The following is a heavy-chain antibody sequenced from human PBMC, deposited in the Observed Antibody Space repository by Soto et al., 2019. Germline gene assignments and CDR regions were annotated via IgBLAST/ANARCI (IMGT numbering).Heavy chain of an antibody. V-gene: IGHV3-30*04. Sequence: GGSLRLSCAVSGFTFSMYAMHWARQAPGKGLEWVAVTSSDGASKYYSDSVKGRFTISRDNSKNTLFLQMNSLRPEDTAVYYCAKDCFQRWDVEAVWGQGTTVPVSS. J-gene: IGHJ6*02. CDR3: AKDCFQRWDVEAV. CDR2: TSSDGASK. D-gene: IGHD1-26*01. CDR1: GFTFSMYA.